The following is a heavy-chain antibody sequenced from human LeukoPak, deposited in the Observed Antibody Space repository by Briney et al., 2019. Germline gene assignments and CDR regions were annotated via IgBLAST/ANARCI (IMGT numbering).Heavy chain of an antibody. CDR1: GFTFSSYE. D-gene: IGHD6-19*01. CDR3: ARVSGWYGMDV. J-gene: IGHJ6*02. CDR2: ISSSGSTI. V-gene: IGHV3-48*03. Sequence: GGSLRLSCAASGFTFSSYEMNWVRQAPGKGLERVSYISSSGSTIYYADSVKGRFTISRGNAKNSLYLQMNSLRAEDTAVYYCARVSGWYGMDVWGQGTTVTVSS.